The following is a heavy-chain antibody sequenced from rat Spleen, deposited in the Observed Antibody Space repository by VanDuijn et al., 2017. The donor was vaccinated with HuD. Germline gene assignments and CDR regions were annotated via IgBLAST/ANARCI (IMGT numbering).Heavy chain of an antibody. Sequence: EVQLVESGGGLVQPGRSLKLSCAASGFTFSDFDMAWFRQAPTKGLEWVASISTGGDDTYYRDSVKGRFTISRDNAKSTLYLQLDSLRSEDTATYYCTTPNYYDGSYYTGWFDYWGQGVMVTVSS. J-gene: IGHJ2*01. V-gene: IGHV5S23*01. CDR1: GFTFSDFD. D-gene: IGHD1-12*02. CDR2: ISTGGDDT. CDR3: TTPNYYDGSYYTGWFDY.